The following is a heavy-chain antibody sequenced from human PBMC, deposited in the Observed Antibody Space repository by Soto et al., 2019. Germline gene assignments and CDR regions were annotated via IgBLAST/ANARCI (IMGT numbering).Heavy chain of an antibody. D-gene: IGHD3-3*01. CDR1: GGSISSSNW. J-gene: IGHJ5*02. CDR3: ARDKKYYDFWSGSSGWFDP. V-gene: IGHV4-4*02. CDR2: IYHSGST. Sequence: SETLSLTCAVSGGSISSSNWWSWVRQPPGKGLEWIGEIYHSGSTNYNPSLKGRVTISVDKSKNQFSLKLSSVTAADTAVYYCARDKKYYDFWSGSSGWFDPWGQGTLVTVS.